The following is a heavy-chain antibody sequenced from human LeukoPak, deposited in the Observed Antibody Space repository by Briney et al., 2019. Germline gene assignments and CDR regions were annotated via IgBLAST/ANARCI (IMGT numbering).Heavy chain of an antibody. V-gene: IGHV3-23*01. CDR3: AKDWGYASGTYYTL. D-gene: IGHD3-10*01. J-gene: IGHJ4*02. CDR1: GFTFSNCA. Sequence: GGSLRLSCAASGFTFSNCAMSWVRLAPGKGLEWVSTITSNGGSTYYADSVKGRFTISRDNSKNTLYLQMNSLRAEDTAIYYCAKDWGYASGTYYTLWGQGTLVTVSS. CDR2: ITSNGGST.